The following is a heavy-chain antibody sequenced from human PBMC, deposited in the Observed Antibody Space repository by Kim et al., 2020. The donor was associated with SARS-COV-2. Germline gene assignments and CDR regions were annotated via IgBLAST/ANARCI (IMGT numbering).Heavy chain of an antibody. CDR3: ARRTPEPIAAAGTVYFHYGMDV. CDR1: GFTFSSYG. CDR2: IWYDGSNK. D-gene: IGHD6-13*01. Sequence: GGSLRLSCAASGFTFSSYGMHWVRQAPGKGLEWVAVIWYDGSNKYYADSVKGRFTISRDNSKNTLYLQMNSLRAEDTAVYYCARRTPEPIAAAGTVYFHYGMDVWCQGATLTVAS. V-gene: IGHV3-33*03. J-gene: IGHJ6*02.